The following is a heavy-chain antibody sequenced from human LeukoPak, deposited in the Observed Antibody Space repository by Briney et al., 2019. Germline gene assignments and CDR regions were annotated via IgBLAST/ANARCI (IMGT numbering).Heavy chain of an antibody. CDR1: GFTFSSYS. D-gene: IGHD6-13*01. CDR2: ISSSSSYI. V-gene: IGHV3-21*01. CDR3: ASLGIAAAYINDAFDI. J-gene: IGHJ3*02. Sequence: GGSLRLSCAASGFTFSSYSMNWVRQAPGKGLEWVSSISSSSSYIYYADSVKGRFTISRDNAKNSLYLQMNSLRAEDTAVYYCASLGIAAAYINDAFDIWDQGTMVTVSS.